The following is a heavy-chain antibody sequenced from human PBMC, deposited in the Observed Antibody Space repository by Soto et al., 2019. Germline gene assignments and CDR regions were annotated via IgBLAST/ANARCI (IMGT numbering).Heavy chain of an antibody. CDR1: GFNFRIYA. Sequence: EVQLLESGGGLAQAGGSLRLSCAASGFNFRIYAMNWVRQAPGKGLEWVSVMIGDGTSWDYADSVRGRFTSSRDNSKNMLYLQMNSLRAEDTAVYYCAKDLRPDGRDDLDYWVQGTLVTVSS. CDR3: AKDLRPDGRDDLDY. J-gene: IGHJ4*02. CDR2: MIGDGTSW. V-gene: IGHV3-23*01. D-gene: IGHD1-26*01.